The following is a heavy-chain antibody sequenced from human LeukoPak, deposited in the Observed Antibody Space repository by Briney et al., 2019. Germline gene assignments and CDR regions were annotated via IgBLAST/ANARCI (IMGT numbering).Heavy chain of an antibody. CDR2: IYASGIT. CDR1: GGSISSYY. V-gene: IGHV4-4*07. CDR3: ARDSRIGAAGTGFDH. J-gene: IGHJ4*02. Sequence: PSETLSLTCTVSGGSISSYYWSWIRQPAGKGLEWIGRIYASGITNYNPSLKSRVNMSVDRSKNQFSLKLSSVTAADTAVYYCARDSRIGAAGTGFDHWGQGTLVTVST. D-gene: IGHD6-13*01.